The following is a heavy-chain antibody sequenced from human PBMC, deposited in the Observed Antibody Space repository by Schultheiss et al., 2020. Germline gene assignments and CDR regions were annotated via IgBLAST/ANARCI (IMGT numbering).Heavy chain of an antibody. CDR1: GFTFSSYA. V-gene: IGHV3-23*01. Sequence: GGSLRLSCAASGFTFSSYAMSWVRQAPGKGLEWVSAISGSGGSTYYADSVKGRFTISRDNAKNSLYLQMNSLRAEDTAVYYCARVGDVVVPAAIGNAYYYYGMDVWGQGTTVTVSS. CDR3: ARVGDVVVPAAIGNAYYYYGMDV. CDR2: ISGSGGST. D-gene: IGHD2-2*02. J-gene: IGHJ6*02.